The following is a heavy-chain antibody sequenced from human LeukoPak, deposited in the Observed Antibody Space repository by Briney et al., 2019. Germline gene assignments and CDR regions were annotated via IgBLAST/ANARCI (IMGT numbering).Heavy chain of an antibody. Sequence: GGSLRLSCAASGFTFSSYWMSWVRQAPGKGLEWVANIKQDGSEKYYVDSVKGRFTISRDNAKNSLYLQMSSLRAEDTAVYYCARPGYCSGDTCYVAFDIWGQGTMVTVSS. D-gene: IGHD2-15*01. CDR2: IKQDGSEK. V-gene: IGHV3-7*01. CDR3: ARPGYCSGDTCYVAFDI. CDR1: GFTFSSYW. J-gene: IGHJ3*02.